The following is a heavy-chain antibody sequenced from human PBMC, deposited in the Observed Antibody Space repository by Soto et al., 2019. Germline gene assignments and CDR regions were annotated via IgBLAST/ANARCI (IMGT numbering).Heavy chain of an antibody. D-gene: IGHD3-22*01. Sequence: QVKLVQSGTEVKKPGASMKVSCKASGYSFATSGISWVRQAPXXXXEWMGWISAYNGNTNYDQKLQDRIIMTTDTSTSTAYLELRSLRSDDTAVYYCARAGQYYDSSGYADWGQGTLVTVSS. CDR1: GYSFATSG. CDR3: ARAGQYYDSSGYAD. CDR2: ISAYNGNT. J-gene: IGHJ4*02. V-gene: IGHV1-18*01.